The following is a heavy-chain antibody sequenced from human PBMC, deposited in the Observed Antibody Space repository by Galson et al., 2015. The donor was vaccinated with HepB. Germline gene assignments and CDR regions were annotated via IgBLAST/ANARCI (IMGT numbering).Heavy chain of an antibody. D-gene: IGHD6-13*01. CDR3: ARAPLAAAAGIITLKFDY. Sequence: SVKVSCKASGYTFTSYGISWVRQAPGQGLEWMGWISAYNGNTNYAQKLQGRVTMTTDTSTSTAYMELRSLRSDDTAVYYCARAPLAAAAGIITLKFDYWGQGTLVTVSS. V-gene: IGHV1-18*01. J-gene: IGHJ4*02. CDR1: GYTFTSYG. CDR2: ISAYNGNT.